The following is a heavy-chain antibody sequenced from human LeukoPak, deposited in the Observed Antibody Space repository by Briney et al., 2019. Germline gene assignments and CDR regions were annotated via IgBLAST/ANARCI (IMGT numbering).Heavy chain of an antibody. J-gene: IGHJ4*02. Sequence: GRSLRLSCAASGFTFSSYGMHWVRQAPGKGLEWVAVISYDGSNKYYADSVKGRFTISRDNSKNTLYLQTNSLRAEDTAVYYCAKDIGRGWYLLYFDYWGQGTLVTVSS. CDR1: GFTFSSYG. D-gene: IGHD6-19*01. CDR3: AKDIGRGWYLLYFDY. V-gene: IGHV3-30*18. CDR2: ISYDGSNK.